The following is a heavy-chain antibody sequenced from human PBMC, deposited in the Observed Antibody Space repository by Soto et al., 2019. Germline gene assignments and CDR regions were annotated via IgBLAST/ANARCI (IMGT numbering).Heavy chain of an antibody. CDR3: ARDLGYYASSGYFDY. CDR2: INPTDGST. J-gene: IGHJ4*02. V-gene: IGHV1-46*01. CDR1: GYTFINYY. Sequence: ASVKVSCKASGYTFINYYMNWVRQAPGQGLEWMGVINPTDGSTTYAQKFQGRVTMTRDTSTSTVYMELSSLRSEDTAVYYCARDLGYYASSGYFDYWGQGXLVTVYS. D-gene: IGHD3-22*01.